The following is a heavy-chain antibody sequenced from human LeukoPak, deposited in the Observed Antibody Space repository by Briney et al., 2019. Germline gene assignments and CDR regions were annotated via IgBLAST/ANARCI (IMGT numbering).Heavy chain of an antibody. CDR3: ARTRRYCSGGSCYFDY. J-gene: IGHJ4*02. V-gene: IGHV1-18*01. CDR2: INAYNGNT. CDR1: GYTFTSYG. D-gene: IGHD2-15*01. Sequence: ASVKVSCKASGYTFTSYGISWVRQAPGQGLECMGWINAYNGNTNYARKLQGRVTMTTDTSTSTAYMELRSLRSDDTAVYYCARTRRYCSGGSCYFDYWGQGTLVTVSS.